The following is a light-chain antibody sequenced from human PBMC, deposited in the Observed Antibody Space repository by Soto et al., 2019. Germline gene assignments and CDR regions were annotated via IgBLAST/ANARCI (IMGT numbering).Light chain of an antibody. CDR1: QSVADN. J-gene: IGKJ5*01. CDR2: GAS. CDR3: QQDNKWTLT. Sequence: ELVLTQSPGIQSFAPVDRAPVSCRSSQSVADNLAWFQQKPGQGPRLLIYGASTRATGIPARFSGSGSETDFTLTISSLRSEDSAVYQCQQDNKWTLTFGQGTRLEIK. V-gene: IGKV3-15*01.